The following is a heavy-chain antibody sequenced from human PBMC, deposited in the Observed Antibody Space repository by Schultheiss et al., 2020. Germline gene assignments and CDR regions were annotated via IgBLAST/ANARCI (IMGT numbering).Heavy chain of an antibody. CDR2: MKQDGSEK. D-gene: IGHD1-7*01. V-gene: IGHV3-7*02. CDR1: GFTFRTYS. J-gene: IGHJ4*02. Sequence: GESLKISCEASGFTFRTYSMSWVRRAPGKGLEWVANMKQDGSEKYYVDSVKGRFTISRDNAKNSLYLQMNSLRAEDTAVYYCARGYGNYGAYYFDYWGQGTLVTVAS. CDR3: ARGYGNYGAYYFDY.